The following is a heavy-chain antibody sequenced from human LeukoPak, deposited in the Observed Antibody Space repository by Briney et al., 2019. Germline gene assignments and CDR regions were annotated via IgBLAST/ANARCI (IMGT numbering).Heavy chain of an antibody. D-gene: IGHD2-2*01. CDR3: ARSNCSTTDCLFNAFDI. J-gene: IGHJ3*02. CDR2: IGSNGGST. CDR1: GFTFNSYA. V-gene: IGHV3-64*02. Sequence: GGSLRLSCAASGFTFNSYAMHWVRQAPGRGLEYVSVIGSNGGSTYYADSVKGRFTISRDNSKNTRYLQMGSLRAEDMAVYYCARSNCSTTDCLFNAFDIWGQGTMVTVSS.